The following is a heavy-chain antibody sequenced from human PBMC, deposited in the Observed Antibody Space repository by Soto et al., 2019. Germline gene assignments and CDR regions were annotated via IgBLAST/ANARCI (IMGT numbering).Heavy chain of an antibody. CDR2: IIPILGIA. J-gene: IGHJ4*02. Sequence: SVKVSCKASGGTFSSYTISWVRQAPGQGLEWMGRIIPILGIANYAQKFQGRVTITADKSTSTAYMELSSLRSEDTAVYYCARESGSSGWYIIDYWGQGTLVTVST. V-gene: IGHV1-69*04. CDR1: GGTFSSYT. D-gene: IGHD6-19*01. CDR3: ARESGSSGWYIIDY.